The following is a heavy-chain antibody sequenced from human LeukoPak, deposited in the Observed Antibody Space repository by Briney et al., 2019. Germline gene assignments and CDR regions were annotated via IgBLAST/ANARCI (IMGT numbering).Heavy chain of an antibody. CDR2: INHSGST. D-gene: IGHD2-2*01. V-gene: IGHV4-34*01. J-gene: IGHJ4*02. Sequence: SETLSLTCAVYGGSFSGYYWSWIRQPPGKGLEWIGEINHSGSTNYNPSLKSRVTISVDTPKNQFSLKLSSVTAADTAVYYCARSVGRIVVVPAAIRGYFDYWGQGTLVTVSS. CDR1: GGSFSGYY. CDR3: ARSVGRIVVVPAAIRGYFDY.